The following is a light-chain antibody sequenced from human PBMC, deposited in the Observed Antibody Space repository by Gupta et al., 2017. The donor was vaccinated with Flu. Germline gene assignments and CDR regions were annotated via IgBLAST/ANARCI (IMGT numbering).Light chain of an antibody. Sequence: IVLTQSPLSLPVTPGASASISCKSNQSLLHSNGNNYLDWYLQKPGQSPQLLISLCSRRAPGAPDRFRGSGSGTELSLQISRIEPEDIGIYHCMQTLETPTSFGQGT. J-gene: IGKJ1*01. CDR2: LCS. V-gene: IGKV2-28*01. CDR3: MQTLETPTS. CDR1: QSLLHSNGNNY.